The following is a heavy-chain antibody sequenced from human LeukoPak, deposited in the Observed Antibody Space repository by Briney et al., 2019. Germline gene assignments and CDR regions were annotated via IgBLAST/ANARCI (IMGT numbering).Heavy chain of an antibody. CDR2: INHSGST. Sequence: SETLSLTCAVYGGSFSSYYWSWIRQTPGKGREWLGEINHSGSTNYNPALKSRVTIPSDASKSQFSLKLSSVTAADTAVSFCATPDRSGYYYLYWGQGTLVTVSS. D-gene: IGHD3-22*01. CDR3: ATPDRSGYYYLY. J-gene: IGHJ4*02. V-gene: IGHV4-34*01. CDR1: GGSFSSYY.